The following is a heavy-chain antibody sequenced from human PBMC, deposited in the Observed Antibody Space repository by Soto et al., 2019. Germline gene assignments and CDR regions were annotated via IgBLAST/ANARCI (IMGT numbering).Heavy chain of an antibody. CDR3: ARGSPSILWFGPARGFDP. J-gene: IGHJ5*02. D-gene: IGHD3-10*01. CDR2: INHSGST. V-gene: IGHV4-34*01. Sequence: QVQLQQWGAGLLKPSETLSLTCAVYGGSFSGYYWSWIRQPPGKGLEWIGEINHSGSTNYNPSLKSRVTISVDTYKNQFSLKLSSVTAADTAVYYCARGSPSILWFGPARGFDPWGQGTLVTVSS. CDR1: GGSFSGYY.